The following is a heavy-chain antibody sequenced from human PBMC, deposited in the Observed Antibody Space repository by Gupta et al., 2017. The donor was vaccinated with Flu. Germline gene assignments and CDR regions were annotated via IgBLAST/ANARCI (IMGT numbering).Heavy chain of an antibody. J-gene: IGHJ6*03. D-gene: IGHD3-9*01. V-gene: IGHV1-69*01. CDR3: ARDLKGPLGYNVLTYGASGLYYYYLDV. CDR2: IIPMFGTA. Sequence: QGLEWMGGIIPMFGTADYAQKFKGRVTITADESTSTAYMELRSLRSEDTAVYYCARDLKGPLGYNVLTYGASGLYYYYLDVWGKGTTVSVSS.